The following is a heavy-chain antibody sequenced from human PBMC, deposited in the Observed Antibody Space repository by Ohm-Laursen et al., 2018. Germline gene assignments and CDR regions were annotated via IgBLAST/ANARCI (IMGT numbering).Heavy chain of an antibody. J-gene: IGHJ5*02. Sequence: SETLSPTCTVSGGSISAYYWSWIRQPAGKGLEWIGRIYTSGTTNYNPSLKSRVTMSLDTSKNQFSLKLSSVTAADTAVYYCARDNYDILTENWFDPWGRGTLVTVSS. V-gene: IGHV4-4*07. CDR3: ARDNYDILTENWFDP. D-gene: IGHD3-9*01. CDR2: IYTSGTT. CDR1: GGSISAYY.